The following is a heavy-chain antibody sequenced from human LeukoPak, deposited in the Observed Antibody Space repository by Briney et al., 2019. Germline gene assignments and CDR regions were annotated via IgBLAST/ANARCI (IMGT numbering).Heavy chain of an antibody. CDR2: ISSSSSTI. CDR1: GFTFSSYS. D-gene: IGHD3-10*01. J-gene: IGHJ5*02. Sequence: PGGSLRLSCAASGFTFSSYSMNWVRQAPGKGLEWASYISSSSSTIYYADSVKGRFTISRDNAKNSLYLQMNSLRDEDTAVYYCARDRGSYGSGSYYPNWFDPWGQGTLVTVSS. V-gene: IGHV3-48*02. CDR3: ARDRGSYGSGSYYPNWFDP.